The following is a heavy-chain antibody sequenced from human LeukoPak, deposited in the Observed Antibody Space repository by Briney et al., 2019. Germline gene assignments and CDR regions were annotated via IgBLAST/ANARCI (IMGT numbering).Heavy chain of an antibody. CDR1: GGSISSSSYY. D-gene: IGHD6-13*01. J-gene: IGHJ5*02. Sequence: PSETLSLTCTVSGGSISSSSYYWGWIRQPPGKGLEWIGSIYYSGSTYYNPSLKSRVTISVDTSKSQFSLKLSSVTAADTAVYYCARSSGYSSSGGLNWFDTWGQGTLVTVSS. CDR3: ARSSGYSSSGGLNWFDT. CDR2: IYYSGST. V-gene: IGHV4-39*01.